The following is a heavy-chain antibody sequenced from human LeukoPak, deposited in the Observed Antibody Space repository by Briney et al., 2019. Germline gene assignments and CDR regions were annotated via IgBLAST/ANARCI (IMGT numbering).Heavy chain of an antibody. CDR2: IKEDGSEK. Sequence: PGGSLSLSCAASGFTFSRYSMTWVRQAPGKGLEWVANIKEDGSEKYYVYSVKGRFTISRDNANNSLYLQMNSLRAEDTAVYYCASTFRRWQQLRRESDNRFDLWGQG. V-gene: IGHV3-7*01. J-gene: IGHJ5*02. D-gene: IGHD5-24*01. CDR3: ASTFRRWQQLRRESDNRFDL. CDR1: GFTFSRYS.